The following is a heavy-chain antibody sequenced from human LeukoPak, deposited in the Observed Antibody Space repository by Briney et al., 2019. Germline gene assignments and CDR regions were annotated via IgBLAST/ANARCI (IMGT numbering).Heavy chain of an antibody. CDR3: ARDSSHPTYYYDSSGYYYRPFDI. J-gene: IGHJ3*02. CDR2: INTNTGNP. Sequence: ASVKVSCEASGYTFTSYAMNWVRQAPGQGLEWMGWINTNTGNPTYAQGFTGRLVFSLDTSVSTAYLQISSLKAEDTAVYYCARDSSHPTYYYDSSGYYYRPFDIWGQGTMVTVSS. V-gene: IGHV7-4-1*02. D-gene: IGHD3-22*01. CDR1: GYTFTSYA.